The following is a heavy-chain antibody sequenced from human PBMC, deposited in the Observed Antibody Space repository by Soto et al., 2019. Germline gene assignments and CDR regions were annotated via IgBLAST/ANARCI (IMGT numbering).Heavy chain of an antibody. CDR1: GFTVISYW. Sequence: LRLSCAASGFTVISYWMHWVRQSPGKGLVCVARMNEDWSVTSHAESVRGRFTISRDSAKNTLYLQMNSLTADDTAVYYCVRDFGGNWDSWGQGIRVTVSS. CDR2: MNEDWSVT. CDR3: VRDFGGNWDS. J-gene: IGHJ5*01. D-gene: IGHD2-21*01. V-gene: IGHV3-74*01.